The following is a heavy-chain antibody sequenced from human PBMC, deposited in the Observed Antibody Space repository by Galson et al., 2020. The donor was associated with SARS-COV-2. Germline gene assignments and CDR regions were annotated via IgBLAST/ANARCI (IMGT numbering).Heavy chain of an antibody. CDR2: INIGGST. V-gene: IGHV4-34*01. D-gene: IGHD3-16*01. CDR3: ARGHRGVVPSPVLGLGPFYSYYYMDV. CDR1: GGSFSGYS. Sequence: SETLSLTCAVYGGSFSGYSWTWIRQAPGKGLEWIGEINIGGSTNYSPSLRIRVTISVDNSQNQFPLRLTSVTTADTAVYYCARGHRGVVPSPVLGLGPFYSYYYMDVWGKGTTVSVSS. J-gene: IGHJ6*03.